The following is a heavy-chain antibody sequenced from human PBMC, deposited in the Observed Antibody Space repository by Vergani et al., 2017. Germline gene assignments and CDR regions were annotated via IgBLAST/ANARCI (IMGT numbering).Heavy chain of an antibody. CDR1: GGSFSGYY. D-gene: IGHD3-10*01. CDR2: INHSGST. CDR3: ARVGFGEESWFDP. J-gene: IGHJ5*02. Sequence: QVQLQQWGAGLLKPSETLSLTCAVYGGSFSGYYWSWIRQPPGKGLEWIGEINHSGSTNYNPSLKSRVTISVDTSQNQFSLKLSSVTAADTAVYYCARVGFGEESWFDPWGQGTLVTVSS. V-gene: IGHV4-34*01.